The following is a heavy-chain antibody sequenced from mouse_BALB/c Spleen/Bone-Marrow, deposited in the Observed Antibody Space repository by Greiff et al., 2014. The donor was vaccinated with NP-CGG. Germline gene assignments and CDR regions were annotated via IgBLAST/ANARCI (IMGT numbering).Heavy chain of an antibody. D-gene: IGHD1-2*01. CDR3: ARRGGYDY. CDR2: INPNNGGT. V-gene: IGHV1-22*01. J-gene: IGHJ2*01. CDR1: GYTFTEYT. Sequence: EVQLQQSGPELVKLGPSVKISCKTSGYTFTEYTMHWVKQSHGKSLEWIGSINPNNGGTSYNQKFKGKATLTVDKSSSTAYMELRSLTSEDSAVYYCARRGGYDYWGQGTTLTVSS.